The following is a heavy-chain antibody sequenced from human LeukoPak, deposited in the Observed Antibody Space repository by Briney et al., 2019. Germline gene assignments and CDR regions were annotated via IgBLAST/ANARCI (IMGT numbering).Heavy chain of an antibody. Sequence: SETLSLTCAVYGGSFSGYYWSWIRQPPGKGLEWIGEINHSGSTNYNPSLKSRVTISVDTSKNQFSLKLSSVTAADTAVYYCARGYSSSRTNYYYYYMDVWGKGTTVTVSS. CDR1: GGSFSGYY. CDR2: INHSGST. CDR3: ARGYSSSRTNYYYYYMDV. J-gene: IGHJ6*03. D-gene: IGHD6-13*01. V-gene: IGHV4-34*01.